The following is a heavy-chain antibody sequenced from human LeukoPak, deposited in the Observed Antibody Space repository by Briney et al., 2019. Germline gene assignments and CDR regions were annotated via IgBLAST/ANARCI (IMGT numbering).Heavy chain of an antibody. J-gene: IGHJ4*02. CDR1: GFTSDCCA. D-gene: IGHD6-19*01. CDR2: ISGSGGST. CDR3: AARPTSAAVAPSDY. Sequence: PGGSLRLSCAASGFTSDCCAMSWVRQAPGKGLEWVSAISGSGGSTYYADSVKGRFTISRDNSKNTLYLQMNSLRAEDTATYYCAARPTSAAVAPSDYWGQGTLVTVSS. V-gene: IGHV3-23*01.